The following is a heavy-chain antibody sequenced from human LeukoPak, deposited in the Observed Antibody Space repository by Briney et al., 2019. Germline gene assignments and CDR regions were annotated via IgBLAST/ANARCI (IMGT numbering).Heavy chain of an antibody. V-gene: IGHV3-66*04. D-gene: IGHD4-17*01. CDR1: GFTVSSNY. CDR2: IYSGGGT. Sequence: GGSLRLSCAASGFTVSSNYMSWVRQAPGKGLEWVSVIYSGGGTYYADSVKGRFTISRDNSKNTLYLQMNSLRAEDTAVYYCARPASLNTDPYGMDVWGQGTTVTVSS. CDR3: ARPASLNTDPYGMDV. J-gene: IGHJ6*02.